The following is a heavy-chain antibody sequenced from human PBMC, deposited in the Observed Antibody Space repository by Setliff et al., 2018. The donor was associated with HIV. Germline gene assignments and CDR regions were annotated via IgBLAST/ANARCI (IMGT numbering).Heavy chain of an antibody. Sequence: PSETLSLTCTVSGGSIDGYYWRWIRQPPGKGLAWIGYIYYSGNTNYNPSLKSRVTISLDTSINQFSLQLKSVIAADTAVYFCTRDVATPLAGDPWSGDATWGQGMLVTVSS. D-gene: IGHD4-17*01. CDR2: IYYSGNT. CDR1: GGSIDGYY. J-gene: IGHJ5*02. V-gene: IGHV4-59*01. CDR3: TRDVATPLAGDPWSGDAT.